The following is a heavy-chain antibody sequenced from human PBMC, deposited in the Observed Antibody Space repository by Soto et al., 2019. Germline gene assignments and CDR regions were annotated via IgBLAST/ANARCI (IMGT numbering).Heavy chain of an antibody. CDR2: IYYSGST. CDR1: GGSISSGGYY. Sequence: PSETLSLTCTVSGGSISSGGYYWSWIRQHPGKGLEWIGYIYYSGSTYYNPSLKSRVTISVDTSKNQFSLKLSSVTAADTAVYYCARDRPYCSSTSCYKRPGEFDYWGQGTLVTVSS. D-gene: IGHD2-2*02. CDR3: ARDRPYCSSTSCYKRPGEFDY. V-gene: IGHV4-31*03. J-gene: IGHJ4*02.